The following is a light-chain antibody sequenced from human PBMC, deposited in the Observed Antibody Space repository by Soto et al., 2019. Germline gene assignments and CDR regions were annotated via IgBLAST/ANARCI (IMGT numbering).Light chain of an antibody. J-gene: IGKJ2*01. CDR1: QSIVTW. Sequence: DIQMTQSPSSLSASVGDRVTITCRASQSIVTWLAWYQQKPGKAPKLLIYEASSLESGVPSRFSGTGSVTEFTLTISSLQPDDSAAYYCQQFNSSPYTFGQGTKVEIK. CDR3: QQFNSSPYT. CDR2: EAS. V-gene: IGKV1-5*03.